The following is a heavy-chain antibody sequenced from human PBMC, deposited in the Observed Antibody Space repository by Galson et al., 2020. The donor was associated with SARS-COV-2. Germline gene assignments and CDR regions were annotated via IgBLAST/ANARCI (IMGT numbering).Heavy chain of an antibody. CDR3: LSYSSTRQNH. D-gene: IGHD2-2*01. CDR1: GFIFSDYA. CDR2: ISSNGGTS. Sequence: GESLKISCSASGFIFSDYAMHWVRQAPGKGLKYVSAISSNGGTSFYADSVNGRFTMSRDNSRNMFYLQMTALRPEDTAFYYCLSYSSTRQNHWGQGTLVTVSS. J-gene: IGHJ5*02. V-gene: IGHV3-64D*06.